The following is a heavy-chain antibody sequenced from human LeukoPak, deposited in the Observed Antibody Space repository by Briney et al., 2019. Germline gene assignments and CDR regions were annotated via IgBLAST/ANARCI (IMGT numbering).Heavy chain of an antibody. Sequence: GSLRLSCAAFGFTFSDYYMSWIRQPPGKGLEWIGYIYYSGSTNYNPSLKSRVTVSVDTSKNQFSLKLSSVTAADTAVYYCARTTVTIWFDYWGQGTLVTVSS. CDR2: IYYSGST. CDR3: ARTTVTIWFDY. V-gene: IGHV4-59*01. CDR1: GFTFSDYY. J-gene: IGHJ4*02. D-gene: IGHD4-17*01.